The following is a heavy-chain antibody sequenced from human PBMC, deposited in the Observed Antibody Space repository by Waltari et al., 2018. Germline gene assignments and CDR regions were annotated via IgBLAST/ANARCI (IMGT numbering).Heavy chain of an antibody. CDR3: ARDAGAGYYYFDL. Sequence: EVQLLESGGGLVQPGGSLRLSCAASGFTFGNSDMSWVRQAPGKGVEWVSSISGRVSKTSNGDAVKGRFTISRDNSRNTLFLVMNSLRAGDTAVYYCARDAGAGYYYFDLWGQGTLVTVSS. CDR2: ISGRVSKT. D-gene: IGHD1-26*01. J-gene: IGHJ4*02. CDR1: GFTFGNSD. V-gene: IGHV3-23*01.